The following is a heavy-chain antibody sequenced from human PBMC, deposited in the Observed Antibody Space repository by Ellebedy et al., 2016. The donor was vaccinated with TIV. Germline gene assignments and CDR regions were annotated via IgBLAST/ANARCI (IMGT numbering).Heavy chain of an antibody. CDR1: GDSITSVGYS. D-gene: IGHD1-26*01. V-gene: IGHV4-30-2*06. Sequence: SETLSLXXAVSGDSITSVGYSWNWIRQSPEKGLEWIGEINHGGTTKYNPSLKSRVTISADTSKNQFSLKLTSLTAADTAVYYCATFSGSPLGDSWGQGTLVTVSS. J-gene: IGHJ4*02. CDR2: INHGGTT. CDR3: ATFSGSPLGDS.